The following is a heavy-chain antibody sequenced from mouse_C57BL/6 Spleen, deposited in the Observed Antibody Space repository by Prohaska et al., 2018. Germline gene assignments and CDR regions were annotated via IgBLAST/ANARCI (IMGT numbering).Heavy chain of an antibody. Sequence: DVQLQESGPGLVKPSQSVSLTCSVTGYSITSGYYWNWIRQFPGNKLEWMGYISYDGSNNYNPSLKNRISITHYTSKNQFFLKLNSVTTEDTATYYCAGAHYDYDVWFAYWGQGTLVTVSA. J-gene: IGHJ3*01. CDR2: ISYDGSN. CDR3: AGAHYDYDVWFAY. CDR1: GYSITSGYY. D-gene: IGHD2-4*01. V-gene: IGHV3-6*01.